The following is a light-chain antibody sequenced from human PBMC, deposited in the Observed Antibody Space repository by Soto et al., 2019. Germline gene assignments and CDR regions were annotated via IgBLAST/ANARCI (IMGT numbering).Light chain of an antibody. CDR3: QEYSSVPV. CDR1: QGIRNY. J-gene: IGKJ3*01. V-gene: IGKV1-27*01. CDR2: AAS. Sequence: DIQMTQSPTSLSASVGDRVTITCRASQGIRNYVAWYQQIPGKAPKLLIYAASTLQSAVPSRFSGSGSGTAFPLTINGLQPEYVATYSCQEYSSVPVFGPGTKVEVK.